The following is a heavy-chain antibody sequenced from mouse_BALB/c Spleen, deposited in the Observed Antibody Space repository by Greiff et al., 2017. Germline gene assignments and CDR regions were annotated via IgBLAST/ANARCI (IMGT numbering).Heavy chain of an antibody. D-gene: IGHD2-4*01. CDR3: ARERTMTPTGAMDY. V-gene: IGHV2-9*02. J-gene: IGHJ4*01. CDR2: IWAGGST. CDR1: GFSLTSYG. Sequence: VKLVESGPGLVAPSQSLSITCTVSGFSLTSYGVHWVRQPPGKGLEWLGVIWAGGSTNYNSALMSRLSISKDNSKSQVFLKMNSLQTDDTAMYYCARERTMTPTGAMDYWGQGTSVTVSS.